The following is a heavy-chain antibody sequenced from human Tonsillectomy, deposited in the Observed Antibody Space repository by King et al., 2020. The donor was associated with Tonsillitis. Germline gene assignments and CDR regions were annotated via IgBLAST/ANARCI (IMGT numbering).Heavy chain of an antibody. CDR1: GYTFTSYG. V-gene: IGHV1-18*01. CDR3: ARGLLSSRWSPAGYFQH. D-gene: IGHD6-13*01. CDR2: MNIYNGNT. Sequence: VQLVESGAEVKKPGASVKVSCKASGYTFTSYGISWVRQAPGQGLEWMGWMNIYNGNTNYTQKIQGRVTMTTDTSTSTAYMELESLSSDDTAVYYCARGLLSSRWSPAGYFQHWGQGTLVTVSS. J-gene: IGHJ1*01.